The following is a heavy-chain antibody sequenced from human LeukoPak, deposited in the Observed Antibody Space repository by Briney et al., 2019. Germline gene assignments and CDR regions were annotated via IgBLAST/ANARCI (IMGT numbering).Heavy chain of an antibody. CDR1: GFTFDSYA. V-gene: IGHV3-30-3*01. D-gene: IGHD3-3*01. CDR2: ITYDGTNK. J-gene: IGHJ4*02. Sequence: GGSLRLSCAASGFTFDSYALHWVRQAPGKGLEWLAIITYDGTNKYYADSVKGRFTISRDNSKNTLYLQMNSLRAEDTAVYYCAKDPFWSGYYQESFDYWGQGTLVTVSS. CDR3: AKDPFWSGYYQESFDY.